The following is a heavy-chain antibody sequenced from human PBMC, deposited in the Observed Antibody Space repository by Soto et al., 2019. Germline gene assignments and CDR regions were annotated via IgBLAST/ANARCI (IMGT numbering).Heavy chain of an antibody. CDR1: GFTFGDSY. J-gene: IGHJ5*02. V-gene: IGHV3-11*06. CDR2: ISPGSRYP. D-gene: IGHD2-15*01. Sequence: GGSLRLSCAGSGFTFGDSYMSWIRQAPGKGLEWLSYISPGSRYPAYADSVKGRFTISRDNAKRSLYLQMMGLTAEDTAIYYCVRGGGGGLFDPWGQGTMVTAPQ. CDR3: VRGGGGGLFDP.